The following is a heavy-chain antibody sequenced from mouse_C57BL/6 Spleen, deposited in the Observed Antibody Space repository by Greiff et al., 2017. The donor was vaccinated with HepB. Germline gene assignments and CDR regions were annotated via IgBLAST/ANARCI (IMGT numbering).Heavy chain of an antibody. J-gene: IGHJ2*01. D-gene: IGHD2-4*01. Sequence: QVQLKQPGAELVKPGASVKMSCKASGYTFTSYWITWVKQRPGQGLEWIGDIYPGSGSTNYNEKFKSKATLTVDTSSSTAYMQLSSLTSEDSAVYYCARWDYDRENFDYWGQGTTLTVSS. V-gene: IGHV1-55*01. CDR1: GYTFTSYW. CDR3: ARWDYDRENFDY. CDR2: IYPGSGST.